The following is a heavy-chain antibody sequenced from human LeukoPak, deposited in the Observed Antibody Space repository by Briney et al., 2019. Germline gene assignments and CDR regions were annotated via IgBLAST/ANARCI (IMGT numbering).Heavy chain of an antibody. CDR2: IYTSGIT. CDR1: GGSISSCSYY. V-gene: IGHV4-61*02. J-gene: IGHJ4*02. CDR3: AREDYDSSGYYQDY. Sequence: SETLSLTCTVSGGSISSCSYYWSWIRQPAGKGLEWIGRIYTSGITNYNPSLKSRVTISVDTSKNQFSLKLSSVTAADTAVYYCAREDYDSSGYYQDYWGQGTLVTVSS. D-gene: IGHD3-22*01.